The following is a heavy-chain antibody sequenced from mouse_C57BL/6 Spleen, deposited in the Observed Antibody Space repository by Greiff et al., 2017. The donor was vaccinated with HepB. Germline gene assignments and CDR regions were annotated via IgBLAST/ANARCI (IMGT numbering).Heavy chain of an antibody. V-gene: IGHV14-4*01. CDR2: IDPENGDT. CDR1: GFNIKDDY. Sequence: VQLKESGAELVRPGASVKLSCTASGFNIKDDYMHWVKQRPEQGLEWIGWIDPENGDTEYASKFQGKATITADTSSNTADLQLSSLTSEDTAVYYCTTYDGYLDYWGQGTSVTVSS. CDR3: TTYDGYLDY. J-gene: IGHJ4*01. D-gene: IGHD2-3*01.